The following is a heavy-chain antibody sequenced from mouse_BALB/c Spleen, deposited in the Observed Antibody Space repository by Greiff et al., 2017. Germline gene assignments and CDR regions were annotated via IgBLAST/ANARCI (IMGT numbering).Heavy chain of an antibody. D-gene: IGHD1-1*01. J-gene: IGHJ4*01. V-gene: IGHV5-9-4*01. CDR2: ISSGGSYT. Sequence: DVMLVESGGGLVKPGGSLKLSCAASGFTFSSYAMSWVRQSPEKRLEWVAEISSGGSYTYYPDTVTGRFTISRDNAKNTLYLEMSSLRSEDTAMYYCARDYYYGSSSYAMDYWGQGTSVTVSS. CDR1: GFTFSSYA. CDR3: ARDYYYGSSSYAMDY.